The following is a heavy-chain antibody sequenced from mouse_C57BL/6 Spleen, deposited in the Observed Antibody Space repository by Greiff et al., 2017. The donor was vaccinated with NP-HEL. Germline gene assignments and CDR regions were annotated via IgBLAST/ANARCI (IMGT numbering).Heavy chain of an antibody. D-gene: IGHD2-5*01. Sequence: VQLQQSGAELVRPGASVTLSCKASGYTFTDYEMHWVKQTPVHGLEWIGAIDPETGGTAYNQKFKGKAILTADKSSSTAYMELRSLTSEDSAVYYCTRSYYSNYRRAMDYWGQGTSVTVSS. J-gene: IGHJ4*01. CDR1: GYTFTDYE. CDR3: TRSYYSNYRRAMDY. V-gene: IGHV1-15*01. CDR2: IDPETGGT.